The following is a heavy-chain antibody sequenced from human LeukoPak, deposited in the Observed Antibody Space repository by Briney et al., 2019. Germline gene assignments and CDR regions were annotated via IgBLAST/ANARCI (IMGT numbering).Heavy chain of an antibody. CDR3: ARAFKYAYDAFDI. Sequence: GGSLRLSCAASGFTFSGYWMHWVRQAPGKGLVWVSRIKSDGTSTSYADSVKGRFTISRDNAKSALYLQMNSLRAEDTAVYYCARAFKYAYDAFDIWAQETMVTVSS. CDR2: IKSDGTST. D-gene: IGHD2-2*01. V-gene: IGHV3-74*01. J-gene: IGHJ3*02. CDR1: GFTFSGYW.